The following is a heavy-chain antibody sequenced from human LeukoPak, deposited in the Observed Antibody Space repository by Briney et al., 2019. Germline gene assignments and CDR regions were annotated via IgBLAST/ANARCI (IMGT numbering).Heavy chain of an antibody. CDR1: GVTLSSYA. D-gene: IGHD3-22*01. CDR2: ISWNSGSI. Sequence: GGSLRLSCAASGVTLSSYAMSWARQAPGKGLEWVSGISWNSGSIGYADSVKGRFTISRDNAKNSLYLQMNSLRAEDTALYYCAKSVGYYYDSSGYSDYWGQGTLVTVSS. CDR3: AKSVGYYYDSSGYSDY. V-gene: IGHV3-9*01. J-gene: IGHJ4*02.